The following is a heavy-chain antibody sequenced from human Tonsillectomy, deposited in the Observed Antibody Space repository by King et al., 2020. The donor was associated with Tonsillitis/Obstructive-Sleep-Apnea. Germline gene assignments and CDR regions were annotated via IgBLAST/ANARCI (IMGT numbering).Heavy chain of an antibody. D-gene: IGHD6-19*01. V-gene: IGHV3-23*04. CDR3: AGGPAGADYYHMDV. Sequence: DVQLVESGGGSVQPGGSLRLSCAASGFTFTSYAMTWVRQAPGKGLEWVSSISDNGAGTHYADSVKGRFTISRDNSKNTLYLQMNSLRVDDTAVYYCAGGPAGADYYHMDVWGKGTTVTVSS. CDR1: GFTFTSYA. CDR2: ISDNGAGT. J-gene: IGHJ6*03.